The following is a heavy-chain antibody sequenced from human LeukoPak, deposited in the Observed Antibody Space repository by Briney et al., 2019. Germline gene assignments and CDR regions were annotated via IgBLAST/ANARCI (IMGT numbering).Heavy chain of an antibody. CDR1: GYTFTGYY. V-gene: IGHV1-2*04. CDR2: INPNSGGT. CDR3: ARALFVGVDFDY. Sequence: ASVKVSCKASGYTFTGYYMHWVRRAPGQGLEWMGWINPNSGGTNYAQKFQGWVTMTRDTSISTAYMELSRLRSDDTAVYYCARALFVGVDFDYWGQGTLVTVSS. D-gene: IGHD3-10*01. J-gene: IGHJ4*02.